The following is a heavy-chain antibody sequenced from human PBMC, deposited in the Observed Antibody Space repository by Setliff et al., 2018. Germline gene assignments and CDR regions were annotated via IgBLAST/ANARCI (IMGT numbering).Heavy chain of an antibody. D-gene: IGHD2-15*01. V-gene: IGHV1-69*10. Sequence: ASVKVSCKASGYTFTSYYMHWVRQAPGQGLEWMGGIIPILGIANYAQKFQGRVTITADESTSTAYMELSSLRAEDAAVYYCAKRGPYCSGGTCHYYFDYWGQGTLVTVSS. J-gene: IGHJ4*02. CDR1: GYTFTSYY. CDR2: IIPILGIA. CDR3: AKRGPYCSGGTCHYYFDY.